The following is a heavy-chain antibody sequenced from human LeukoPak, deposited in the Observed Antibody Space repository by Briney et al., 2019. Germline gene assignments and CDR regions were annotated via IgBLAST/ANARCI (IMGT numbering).Heavy chain of an antibody. D-gene: IGHD2-2*01. Sequence: SVKVSCKASGGTFSSYAISWVRQAPGQGLEWMGGIIPIFGTANYAQKFQGRVTITADESTSTAYMELSSLRSEDTAVYYCARARYCSSTSCPLYYYMDVWGKGTTVTVSS. CDR1: GGTFSSYA. CDR2: IIPIFGTA. J-gene: IGHJ6*03. CDR3: ARARYCSSTSCPLYYYMDV. V-gene: IGHV1-69*13.